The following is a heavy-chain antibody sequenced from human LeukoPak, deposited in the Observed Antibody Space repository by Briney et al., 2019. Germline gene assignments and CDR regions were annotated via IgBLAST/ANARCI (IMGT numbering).Heavy chain of an antibody. V-gene: IGHV3-30*18. CDR3: AKGGIAARPGYGMDV. CDR1: GFTFSSYG. Sequence: PWGSLRLSCAASGFTFSSYGMHWVRQAPGKGLEWVAVISYDGSNKYYADSVKGRFTISRDNSKNTLYLQMSSLRAEDTAVYYCAKGGIAARPGYGMDVWGQGTTVTVSS. J-gene: IGHJ6*02. D-gene: IGHD6-6*01. CDR2: ISYDGSNK.